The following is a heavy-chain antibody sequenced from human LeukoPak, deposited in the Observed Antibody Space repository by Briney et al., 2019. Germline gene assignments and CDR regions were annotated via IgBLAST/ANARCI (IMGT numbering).Heavy chain of an antibody. CDR1: GGSISSYY. Sequence: PSETLSLTCTVSGGSISSYYWSWIRQPPGKGLEWIGYIYYSGSTNYNPSLKSRVTISVDTSKNQFSLKLSSVTAADTAVYYCARRKVTTAEYYSDYWGQGTLVTVSS. CDR3: ARRKVTTAEYYSDY. J-gene: IGHJ4*02. CDR2: IYYSGST. V-gene: IGHV4-59*08. D-gene: IGHD4-17*01.